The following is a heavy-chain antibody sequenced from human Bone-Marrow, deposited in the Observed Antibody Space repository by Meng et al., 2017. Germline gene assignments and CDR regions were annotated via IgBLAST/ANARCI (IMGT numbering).Heavy chain of an antibody. D-gene: IGHD3-22*01. J-gene: IGHJ4*02. CDR1: GFTFSSYA. V-gene: IGHV3-30*07. CDR2: ISYDESNK. CDR3: TRDQFYYDSSGFDVDY. Sequence: GESLKISCAASGFTFSSYAMHWVRQAPGKGLEWVAVISYDESNKYYADPVKGRFTISRDNSKNTLYLQMNSLRADDTSVYFCTRDQFYYDSSGFDVDYWGQGTRVTVSS.